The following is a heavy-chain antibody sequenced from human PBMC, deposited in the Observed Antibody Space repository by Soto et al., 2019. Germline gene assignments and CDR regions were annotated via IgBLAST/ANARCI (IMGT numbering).Heavy chain of an antibody. J-gene: IGHJ4*02. D-gene: IGHD5-12*01. CDR1: GGTFNRYA. Sequence: SVKVSCKASGGTFNRYAISWVRQAPGQGLEWMGGIIPIFGIGNDAQKFQGRVTITADKSTSTAYMELSSLRSEDTAVYYCVRGRILRLRFGDFDSWGQGTLVTVSS. CDR3: VRGRILRLRFGDFDS. V-gene: IGHV1-69*10. CDR2: IIPIFGIG.